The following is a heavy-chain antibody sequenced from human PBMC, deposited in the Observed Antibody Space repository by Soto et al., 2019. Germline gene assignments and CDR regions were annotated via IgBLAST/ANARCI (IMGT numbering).Heavy chain of an antibody. V-gene: IGHV4-4*08. CDR1: GGSISNYY. J-gene: IGHJ4*02. D-gene: IGHD4-17*01. CDR2: IYSSGST. CDR3: AGDQGKKLRWVY. Sequence: PSETLSLTCTVSGGSISNYYWNWIRQSPGKGLEWIGYIYSSGSTHYNPSLQNRVTISADTSKNQFSLKLSSVTAADTAVYYCAGDQGKKLRWVYWGQGTLVTVSS.